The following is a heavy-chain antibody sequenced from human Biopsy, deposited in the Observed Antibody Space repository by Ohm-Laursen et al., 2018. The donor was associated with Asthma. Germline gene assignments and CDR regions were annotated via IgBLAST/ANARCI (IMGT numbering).Heavy chain of an antibody. J-gene: IGHJ3*02. CDR3: ARTYFDFLTGQVHDAFAM. CDR1: GYTFINYA. Sequence: SVKVSCKASGYTFINYAIHWVRQAPGHSLEWMGWINAANGNTKYSQKFQGRLTISRDTSASTAYMDPSSLRSEDTAVYYCARTYFDFLTGQVHDAFAMWGQGTMVTVSS. V-gene: IGHV1-3*01. CDR2: INAANGNT. D-gene: IGHD3-9*01.